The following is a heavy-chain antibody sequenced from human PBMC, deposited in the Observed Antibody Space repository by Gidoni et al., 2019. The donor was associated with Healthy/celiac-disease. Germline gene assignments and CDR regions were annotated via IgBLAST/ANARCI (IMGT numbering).Heavy chain of an antibody. CDR2: IYYSGST. CDR1: GGSISSGDYY. Sequence: QVQLQESGPGLVKPSQTLSLTCTVSGGSISSGDYYWSWIRQPPGKGLEWIGYIYYSGSTYYNPSLKSRVTISVDTSKNQFSLKLSSVTAADTAVYYCARDGPGYYYDSSGPFDPWGQGTLVTVSS. J-gene: IGHJ5*02. D-gene: IGHD3-22*01. V-gene: IGHV4-30-4*01. CDR3: ARDGPGYYYDSSGPFDP.